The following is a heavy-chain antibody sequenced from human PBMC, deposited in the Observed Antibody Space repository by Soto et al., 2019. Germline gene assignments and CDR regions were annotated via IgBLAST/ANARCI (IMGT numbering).Heavy chain of an antibody. Sequence: QLQLQESGPGLVKPSETLSLTCTVSGGSISSSSYYWGWIRQPPGKGLEWIGSIYYSGSTYYNPSLKSRVTISVDTSKNQFSLKLSSVTAADTAVYYCASLYGGRGIFGVVIKPPTDFDYWGQGTLVTVSS. D-gene: IGHD3-3*01. CDR2: IYYSGST. CDR3: ASLYGGRGIFGVVIKPPTDFDY. V-gene: IGHV4-39*01. CDR1: GGSISSSSYY. J-gene: IGHJ4*02.